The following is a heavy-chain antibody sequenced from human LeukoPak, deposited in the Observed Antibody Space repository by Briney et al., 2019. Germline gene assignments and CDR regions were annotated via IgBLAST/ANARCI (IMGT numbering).Heavy chain of an antibody. CDR3: ARLLKPLWFAPENWFDP. V-gene: IGHV3-7*03. CDR2: IKQDGGER. J-gene: IGHJ5*02. Sequence: GTLRLSCAASGFTFSSHGMSWVRQAPGKGLEWVANIKQDGGERYYVDSVKGRFTISRDSANNSLYLQMNSLRVEDTAVYYCARLLKPLWFAPENWFDPWGQGTLVTVSS. D-gene: IGHD3-10*01. CDR1: GFTFSSHG.